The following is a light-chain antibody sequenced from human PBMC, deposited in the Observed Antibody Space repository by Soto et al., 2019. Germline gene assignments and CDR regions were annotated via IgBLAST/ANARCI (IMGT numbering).Light chain of an antibody. CDR3: CSYAGSSTWV. CDR2: EGS. CDR1: SSDVGSYNL. V-gene: IGLV2-23*01. J-gene: IGLJ1*01. Sequence: QSALTQPASVSGSPGQSITISCTGTSSDVGSYNLVSWYQQHPGKAPKLMIYEGSKRPSGVSNRFSGSKSGNTASLTISGLQAEDEADYYCCSYAGSSTWVFGTGNKVTVL.